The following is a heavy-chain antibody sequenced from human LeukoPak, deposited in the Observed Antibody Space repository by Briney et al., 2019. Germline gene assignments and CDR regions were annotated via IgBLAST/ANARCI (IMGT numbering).Heavy chain of an antibody. D-gene: IGHD3-22*01. Sequence: GASVKVSCKASGYTFTSYDINWVRQATGQGLEWMGWMNPNSGNTGYAQKFQGRVTITRNTSISTAYMELSSLRSEDTAVYYCARVAGYYYDSSGYYYTYNWFDPWGQGTLVTVSS. CDR1: GYTFTSYD. J-gene: IGHJ5*02. CDR3: ARVAGYYYDSSGYYYTYNWFDP. V-gene: IGHV1-8*03. CDR2: MNPNSGNT.